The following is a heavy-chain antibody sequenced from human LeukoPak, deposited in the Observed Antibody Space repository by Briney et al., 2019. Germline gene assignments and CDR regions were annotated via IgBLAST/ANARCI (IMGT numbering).Heavy chain of an antibody. Sequence: PGGSLRLSCAASGFTFSSYAMHWVRQAPGKGLEWVAVISYDGSNKYYADSVKGRFTISRDNSKNTLYLQMNSLRAEDTAVYYCARDATVVTTFEGFDYWGQGTLVTVSS. CDR3: ARDATVVTTFEGFDY. D-gene: IGHD4-23*01. CDR1: GFTFSSYA. V-gene: IGHV3-30-3*01. CDR2: ISYDGSNK. J-gene: IGHJ4*02.